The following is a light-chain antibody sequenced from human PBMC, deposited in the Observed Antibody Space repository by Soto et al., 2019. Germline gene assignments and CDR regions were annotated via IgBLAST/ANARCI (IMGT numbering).Light chain of an antibody. CDR3: QLFGNSRT. V-gene: IGKV3-20*01. Sequence: VLTQSPGTLSLSPGERATLSCRASQTISSGYLAWYQQRPGQAPRLLIYAASRRATGIPDRFSGRGSGTDFTLTISTLEPEDFAVYYCQLFGNSRTFGHGTKVDI. CDR1: QTISSGY. J-gene: IGKJ1*01. CDR2: AAS.